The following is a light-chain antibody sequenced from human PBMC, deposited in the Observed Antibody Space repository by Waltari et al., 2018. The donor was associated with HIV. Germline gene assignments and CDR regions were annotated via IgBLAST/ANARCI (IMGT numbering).Light chain of an antibody. CDR3: YSEDMSKTQRV. V-gene: IGLV3-10*01. CDR2: DDR. J-gene: IGLJ2*01. Sequence: SYALTQPPSVSVSPGQTATITCSGDAFPNRSASLYQQKPGRSPVVVIHDDRRRPSGIPERFSGSSAGTVATLTITGAQVDDEAVYYCYSEDMSKTQRVFGRGTKLTV. CDR1: AFPNRS.